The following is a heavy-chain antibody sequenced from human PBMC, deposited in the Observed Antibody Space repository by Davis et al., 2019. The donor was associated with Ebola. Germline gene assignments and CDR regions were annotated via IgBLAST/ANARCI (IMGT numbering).Heavy chain of an antibody. Sequence: GESLKISCKGSGYSFTSYWISWVRQMPGKGLEWMGRIDPSDSYTNYSPSFQGHVTISADKSISTAYLQWSSLKASDTAMYYCARRRYYYDRIDYWGQGTLVTVSS. V-gene: IGHV5-10-1*01. D-gene: IGHD3-22*01. CDR3: ARRRYYYDRIDY. J-gene: IGHJ4*02. CDR2: IDPSDSYT. CDR1: GYSFTSYW.